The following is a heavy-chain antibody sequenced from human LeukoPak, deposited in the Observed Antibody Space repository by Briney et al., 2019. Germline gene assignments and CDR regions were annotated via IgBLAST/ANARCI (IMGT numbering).Heavy chain of an antibody. CDR3: ARDPRDGDYVSFDY. J-gene: IGHJ4*02. Sequence: SVKVSCKASGGTFSSYAICWVRQAPGQGLEWMGRIIPILGIANYAQKFQGRVTITADKSTSTAYMELSSLRSEDTAVYYCARDPRDGDYVSFDYWGQGTLVTVSS. CDR1: GGTFSSYA. CDR2: IIPILGIA. V-gene: IGHV1-69*04. D-gene: IGHD4-17*01.